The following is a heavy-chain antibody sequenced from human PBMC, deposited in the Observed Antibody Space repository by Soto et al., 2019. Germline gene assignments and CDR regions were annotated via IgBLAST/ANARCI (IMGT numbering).Heavy chain of an antibody. CDR1: GYTLTELS. J-gene: IGHJ3*02. Sequence: ASVKVSCKVSGYTLTELSMHWVRQAPGKGLEWMGGFDPEDGETIYAQKFQGRVTMTEDTSTDTAYMELSSLRSEDTAVYYCATDHLGGPHDAFDIWGQGTMVTVSS. CDR3: ATDHLGGPHDAFDI. V-gene: IGHV1-24*01. D-gene: IGHD3-16*01. CDR2: FDPEDGET.